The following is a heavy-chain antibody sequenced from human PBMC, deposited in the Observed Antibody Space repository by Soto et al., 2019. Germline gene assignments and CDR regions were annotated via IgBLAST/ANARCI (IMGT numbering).Heavy chain of an antibody. CDR3: ATGGYSYGWGY. D-gene: IGHD5-18*01. CDR1: GITFSNYW. J-gene: IGHJ4*02. Sequence: EVQLVESGGGSVQPGGSLRLSCVGSGITFSNYWMHWVRQVPGKGPVWVSRVSPDGSSSSYADFVKGRFIVTRDHAKNVAYLQVNSLRADDTAVYYCATGGYSYGWGYWGQGTLVTVSS. CDR2: VSPDGSSS. V-gene: IGHV3-74*01.